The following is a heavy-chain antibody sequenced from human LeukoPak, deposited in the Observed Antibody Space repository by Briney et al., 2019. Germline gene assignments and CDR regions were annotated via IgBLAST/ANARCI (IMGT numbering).Heavy chain of an antibody. CDR1: GFTFSSYS. Sequence: PGGSLRLSCAASGFTFSSYSMNWVRQAPGKGLEWVSSISSSSSYIYYADSVKGRFTISRDNAKNSLYLQMNSLRAEDTAAYYCASSGSGSGGDDYWGQGTLVTVSS. D-gene: IGHD3-10*01. CDR3: ASSGSGSGGDDY. V-gene: IGHV3-21*01. J-gene: IGHJ4*02. CDR2: ISSSSSYI.